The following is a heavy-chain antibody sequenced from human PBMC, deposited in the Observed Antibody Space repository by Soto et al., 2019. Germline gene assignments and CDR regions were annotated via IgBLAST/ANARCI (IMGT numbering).Heavy chain of an antibody. D-gene: IGHD1-26*01. CDR1: GYISDYY. V-gene: IGHV1-2*02. J-gene: IGHJ5*02. CDR2: INNNGGT. CDR3: AKKKVERDWFDP. Sequence: SXNVSCQASGYISDYYMHWVRQAPGQGLEWMGWINNNGGTNYAQKFQGRVTMTRDTSISTAYMELSRLRSDDTAVYFCAKKKVERDWFDPWGQGTLVTVSS.